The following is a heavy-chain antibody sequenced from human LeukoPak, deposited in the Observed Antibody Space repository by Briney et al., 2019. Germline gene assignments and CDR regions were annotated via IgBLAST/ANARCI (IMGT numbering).Heavy chain of an antibody. CDR3: VRGCGRASCPYFFDS. Sequence: GGSLRLSCAASGFTFSTYWMSWVRQAPGKGREWVATIRQDGSEKHYVDSVKGRFPISRDNAKNSLYLQMNSLTVEDTAVYYCVRGCGRASCPYFFDSWGQGTLVTVSS. V-gene: IGHV3-7*01. CDR2: IRQDGSEK. J-gene: IGHJ4*02. CDR1: GFTFSTYW. D-gene: IGHD2-2*01.